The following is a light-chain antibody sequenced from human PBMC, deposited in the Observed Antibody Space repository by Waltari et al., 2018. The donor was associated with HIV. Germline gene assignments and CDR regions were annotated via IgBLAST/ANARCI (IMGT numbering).Light chain of an antibody. V-gene: IGKV3-20*01. CDR1: QSVSSSS. Sequence: EIVLTQSPGTLSLSPGARVTLSCRASQSVSSSSLVWYQQKPGQAPRLLSYGASSRATGIPDRFSGSGSGTDFTLTISRLDHEDFAVYYCQQYGSSVTFGQGTRLEIK. J-gene: IGKJ5*01. CDR2: GAS. CDR3: QQYGSSVT.